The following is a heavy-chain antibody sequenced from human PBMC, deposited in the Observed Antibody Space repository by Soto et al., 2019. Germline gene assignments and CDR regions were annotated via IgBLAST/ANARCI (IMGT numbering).Heavy chain of an antibody. CDR3: ARDGYSSSWYNWFDP. D-gene: IGHD6-13*01. J-gene: IGHJ5*02. V-gene: IGHV1-69*13. Sequence: GASVKVSCKASGGTFSSYAISWVRQAPGQGLEWMGGIIPIFGTANYAQKFQGRVTITADESTSTAYMELSSLRSEDTAMYYCARDGYSSSWYNWFDPWGQGTLVTVSS. CDR1: GGTFSSYA. CDR2: IIPIFGTA.